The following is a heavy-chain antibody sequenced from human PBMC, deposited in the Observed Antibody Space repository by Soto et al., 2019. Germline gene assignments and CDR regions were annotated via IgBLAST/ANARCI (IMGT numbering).Heavy chain of an antibody. CDR3: ARDPTEVGATYYFDY. V-gene: IGHV3-33*01. CDR2: IWYDGSNK. J-gene: IGHJ4*02. Sequence: PGGSLRLSCAASGFTFSSYGMHWVRQAPGKGLEWVAVIWYDGSNKYYADSAKGRFTISRDNSKNTLYLQMNSLRAEDTAVYYCARDPTEVGATYYFDYWGQGTLVTVSS. D-gene: IGHD1-26*01. CDR1: GFTFSSYG.